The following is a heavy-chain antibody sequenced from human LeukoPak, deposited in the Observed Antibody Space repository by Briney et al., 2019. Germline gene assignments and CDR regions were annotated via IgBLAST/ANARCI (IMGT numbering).Heavy chain of an antibody. V-gene: IGHV1-8*03. CDR3: ARGPSSAFDI. CDR2: MNPNSGNT. CDR1: GYTFTSYD. D-gene: IGHD3-16*02. J-gene: IGHJ3*02. Sequence: ASVKVSCKASGYTFTSYDINWVRQATGQGLEWMGWMNPNSGNTDYAQKFQGRVTITRNTSISTAYMELSSLRSEDTAVYYCARGPSSAFDIWGQGTMVTVSS.